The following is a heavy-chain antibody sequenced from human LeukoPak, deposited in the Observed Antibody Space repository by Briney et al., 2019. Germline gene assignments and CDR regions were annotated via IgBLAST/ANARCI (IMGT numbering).Heavy chain of an antibody. V-gene: IGHV3-23*01. CDR1: GITFSSFT. CDR2: ISGTGGTT. J-gene: IGHJ4*02. D-gene: IGHD6-19*01. CDR3: ARHSGGRQFDY. Sequence: GGSLRLSCSASGITFSSFTMHWVRQAPGKGLEWVSAISGTGGTTYYADSVKGRFTISRDNSKNTLFLQMNSLRADDTAVYYCARHSGGRQFDYWGQGTLVTVSS.